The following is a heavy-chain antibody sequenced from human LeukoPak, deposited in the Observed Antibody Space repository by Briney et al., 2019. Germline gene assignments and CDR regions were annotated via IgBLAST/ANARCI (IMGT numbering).Heavy chain of an antibody. CDR3: ARVEVIGSTRYFDY. CDR1: GGSISSGGNY. Sequence: PSETLSLTCTVSGGSISSGGNYWSWLRQLPGKGLEWIGYIYYVGNTNYNPSLKSRLRMSVDTSKNQFSLGLTSVPAADRGVYYCARVEVIGSTRYFDYWGQGAMVSVSS. D-gene: IGHD3-16*02. J-gene: IGHJ4*02. V-gene: IGHV4-31*03. CDR2: IYYVGNT.